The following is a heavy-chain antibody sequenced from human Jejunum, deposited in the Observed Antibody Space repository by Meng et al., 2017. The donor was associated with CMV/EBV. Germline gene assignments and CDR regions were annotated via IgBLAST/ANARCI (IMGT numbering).Heavy chain of an antibody. D-gene: IGHD3-10*01. J-gene: IGHJ4*02. Sequence: CVVSGITFSSYAMHWVRQAPGKGLEYVSSISQNGGTTDYAKSVEGRFTISRDSSKNTLYLQMGSLRPDDMAVYYCAAYGPGSYSVDYWGQGTLVTVSS. CDR2: ISQNGGTT. CDR1: GITFSSYA. CDR3: AAYGPGSYSVDY. V-gene: IGHV3-64*01.